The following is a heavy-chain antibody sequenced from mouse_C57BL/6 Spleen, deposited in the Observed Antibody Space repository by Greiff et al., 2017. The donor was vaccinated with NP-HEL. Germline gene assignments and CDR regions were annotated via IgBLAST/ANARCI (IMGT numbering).Heavy chain of an antibody. V-gene: IGHV5-6*01. J-gene: IGHJ1*03. Sequence: EVKLQESGGDLVKPGGSLKLSCAASGFTFSSYGMSWVRQTPDKRLEWVATISSGGSYTYYLDSVKGRFTISRDNAKNTLYLQMSSLKSEDTAMYYCARQGGYDVGYFDVWGTGTTVTVSS. CDR3: ARQGGYDVGYFDV. D-gene: IGHD2-2*01. CDR2: ISSGGSYT. CDR1: GFTFSSYG.